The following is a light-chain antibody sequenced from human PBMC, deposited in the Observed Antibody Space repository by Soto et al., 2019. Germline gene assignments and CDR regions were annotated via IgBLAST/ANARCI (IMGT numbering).Light chain of an antibody. CDR3: QHGYSTPLT. CDR2: AAS. V-gene: IGKV1-39*01. Sequence: DILMTQSPSSLSASVGDRVTITCRASQSISTYLHWYQQKPGKAPNLLIYAASTLQSGVPSRFRGSGSGTDFSLTISSLQPEDFATYFCQHGYSTPLTFGGGTKVDIK. J-gene: IGKJ4*01. CDR1: QSISTY.